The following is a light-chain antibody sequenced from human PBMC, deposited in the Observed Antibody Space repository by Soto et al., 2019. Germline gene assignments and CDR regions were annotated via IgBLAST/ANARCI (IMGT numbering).Light chain of an antibody. J-gene: IGKJ5*01. CDR2: GAS. CDR3: QQFNNWPPIT. V-gene: IGKV3-15*01. Sequence: EIVMTQSPATLSVSPGERATLSCRASQSVSSNLAWYQQKPGQAPRLLIYGASTRATGIPARFSGSGSGTDFTLTISSLQSEDLAVYYCQQFNNWPPITFGQGTRLEIK. CDR1: QSVSSN.